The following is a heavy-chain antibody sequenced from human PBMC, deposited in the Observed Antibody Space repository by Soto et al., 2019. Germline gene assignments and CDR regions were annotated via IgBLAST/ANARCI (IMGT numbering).Heavy chain of an antibody. J-gene: IGHJ3*02. Sequence: ASVKVSCKASGYTFTSYYMHWVRQTPGQGLEWMGIINPSGGSTSYAQRFQGRVTMTRDTSTSTVYMELSSLRSEDTAVYYCARDLKMGIAAPDAFDIWGQGTMVTVSS. CDR3: ARDLKMGIAAPDAFDI. V-gene: IGHV1-46*01. CDR1: GYTFTSYY. CDR2: INPSGGST. D-gene: IGHD6-13*01.